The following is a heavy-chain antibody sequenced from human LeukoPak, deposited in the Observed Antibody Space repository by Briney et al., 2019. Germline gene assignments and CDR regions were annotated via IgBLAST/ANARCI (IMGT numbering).Heavy chain of an antibody. V-gene: IGHV3-7*01. CDR3: ARGNYDFWSAYSYYYYYYMDV. CDR2: INQHGSEK. CDR1: GFTFSTYW. Sequence: GGSLRLSCAASGFTFSTYWMSWVRQAPGKGLEWVANINQHGSEKYYVDSVKGRFTISRDNAKNSLYLQMDSLRAGDTAVYYCARGNYDFWSAYSYYYYYYMDVWGKGTTVTVSS. J-gene: IGHJ6*03. D-gene: IGHD3-3*01.